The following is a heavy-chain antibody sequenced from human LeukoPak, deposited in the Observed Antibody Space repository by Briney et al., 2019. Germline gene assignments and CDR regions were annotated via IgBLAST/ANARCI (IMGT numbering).Heavy chain of an antibody. Sequence: SETLSLTCTVSGGSISSYYWSWIRQPPGKGLEWIGYIYYSGSTNYNPPLKSRVTISVDTSKNQFSLKLSSVTAADTAVYYCARAGPWAGRNYYYMDVWGKGTTVTVSS. D-gene: IGHD6-19*01. CDR3: ARAGPWAGRNYYYMDV. J-gene: IGHJ6*03. CDR1: GGSISSYY. V-gene: IGHV4-59*01. CDR2: IYYSGST.